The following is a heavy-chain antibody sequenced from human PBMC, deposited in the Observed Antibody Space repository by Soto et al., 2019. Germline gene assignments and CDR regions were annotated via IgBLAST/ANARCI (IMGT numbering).Heavy chain of an antibody. CDR1: GDSISGNNW. Sequence: SETLSLTCAVSGDSISGNNWWSWVRQSPGKGLEWIGEIYHTGKATYNPSLKTRVTMSVDKSKIQFSLEVRSVTAADTAVYYCARDGYSGHLPDYWGQGTLVTVSS. J-gene: IGHJ4*02. D-gene: IGHD5-12*01. V-gene: IGHV4-4*02. CDR3: ARDGYSGHLPDY. CDR2: IYHTGKA.